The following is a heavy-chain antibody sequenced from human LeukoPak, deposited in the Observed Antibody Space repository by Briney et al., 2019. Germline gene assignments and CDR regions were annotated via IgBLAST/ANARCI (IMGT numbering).Heavy chain of an antibody. Sequence: SGGSLRLSCAASGFTFSTYSMNWVRQAPGKGLEWVSYISSSSRTMYYADSVKGRFTISRDNAKNSLYLQMNSLRAEDTAVYYCARDLGLYDYGGNIDYWGQGALVTVSS. J-gene: IGHJ4*02. CDR2: ISSSSRTM. D-gene: IGHD4-23*01. V-gene: IGHV3-48*04. CDR3: ARDLGLYDYGGNIDY. CDR1: GFTFSTYS.